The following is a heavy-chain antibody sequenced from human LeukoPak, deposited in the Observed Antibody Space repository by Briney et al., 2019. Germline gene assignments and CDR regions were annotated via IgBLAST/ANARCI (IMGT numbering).Heavy chain of an antibody. Sequence: GGSLRLSCAASGFTFSRYSMNWVRRAPGKGMEWVSSISSSSSYIYYADSVKGRFTISRDNAKNSLYLQMNSLRAEDTAVYYCARHDYGDYYMDVWGKGPTVTVSS. V-gene: IGHV3-21*01. D-gene: IGHD4-17*01. CDR2: ISSSSSYI. CDR1: GFTFSRYS. J-gene: IGHJ6*03. CDR3: ARHDYGDYYMDV.